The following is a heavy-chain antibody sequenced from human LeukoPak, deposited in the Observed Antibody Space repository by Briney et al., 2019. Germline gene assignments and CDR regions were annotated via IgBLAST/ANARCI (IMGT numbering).Heavy chain of an antibody. CDR3: GGSSWYPYYQH. CDR2: IYYRGST. D-gene: IGHD6-13*01. Sequence: SETLSLTCTVSGGSINSYYWSWIRQPPGKGLEWIGYIYYRGSTIYNPSLKSRVTISVDTSKNQFSLKLTSVTAADTAVYYCGGSSWYPYYQHWGQGTLVTVSS. V-gene: IGHV4-59*08. CDR1: GGSINSYY. J-gene: IGHJ1*01.